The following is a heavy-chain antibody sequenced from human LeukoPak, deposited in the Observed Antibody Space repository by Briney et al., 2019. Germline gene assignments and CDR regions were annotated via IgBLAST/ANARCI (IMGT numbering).Heavy chain of an antibody. D-gene: IGHD3-16*02. CDR2: INPNNGGT. V-gene: IGHV1-2*02. CDR3: ARTLRVRLGELSLLGY. Sequence: ASVKVSCKASGYSFTGYYIHWVRQAPGQGLEWMGWINPNNGGTNYAQKLQGRVTMTRDTSISTAYMELSRLRSDDTAVYYCARTLRVRLGELSLLGYWGQGTLVTVSS. CDR1: GYSFTGYY. J-gene: IGHJ4*02.